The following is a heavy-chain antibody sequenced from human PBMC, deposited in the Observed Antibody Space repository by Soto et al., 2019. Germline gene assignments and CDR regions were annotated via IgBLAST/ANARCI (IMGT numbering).Heavy chain of an antibody. CDR3: ARSAGDYYGMDV. CDR2: ISSSSSYI. D-gene: IGHD3-10*01. Sequence: EVQLVESGGGLVKPGGSLRLSCAASGFTFSSYNRNWVRQARGKGLECVSSISSSSSYIYYADSVKGRFTISTDNAKNSLYLQMNSLRAEDTAVYYCARSAGDYYGMDVWGQGTTVTVSS. CDR1: GFTFSSYN. V-gene: IGHV3-21*01. J-gene: IGHJ6*02.